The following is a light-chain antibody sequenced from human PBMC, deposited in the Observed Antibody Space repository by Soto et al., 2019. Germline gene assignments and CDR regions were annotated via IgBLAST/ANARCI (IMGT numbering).Light chain of an antibody. CDR2: SNN. CDR3: AAWDDSLDGHVV. Sequence: QSVLTQPPSASGTPGQRVTISCSGSSSTIGSNTVNWYQKLPGTAPELLIYSNNQRPSGVPDRFSGSKSGTSASLAISGLQSEDEADYYCAAWDDSLDGHVVFGGGTKLTVL. J-gene: IGLJ2*01. V-gene: IGLV1-44*01. CDR1: SSTIGSNT.